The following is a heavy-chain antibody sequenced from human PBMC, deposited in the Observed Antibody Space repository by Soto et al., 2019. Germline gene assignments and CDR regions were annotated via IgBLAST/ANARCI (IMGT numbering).Heavy chain of an antibody. V-gene: IGHV1-2*04. Sequence: VKVSCKASGXTFTSYAMHWVRQAPGQRLERMGWINPNSGGTNYAQKIQGWVTMTRDTSISTAYMELSRLRSEDTAVYYCAXXXSXXXXFGLVISNDAFDIWGQETMVTVSS. CDR3: AXXXSXXXXFGLVISNDAFDI. J-gene: IGHJ3*02. CDR1: GXTFTSYA. CDR2: INPNSGGT. D-gene: IGHD3-3*01.